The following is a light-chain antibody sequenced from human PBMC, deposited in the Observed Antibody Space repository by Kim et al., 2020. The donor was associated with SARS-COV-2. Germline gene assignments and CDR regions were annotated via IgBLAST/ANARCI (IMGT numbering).Light chain of an antibody. J-gene: IGLJ2*01. Sequence: QSVLTQPPSASGAPGQRVTISCSGGSFNIESNTVNWYQQLPGAAPKVVIYNNNQRPSGVPDRFSGSKSGTSASLAISGLHSDDEADFYCAVYDDDLKRVVFGGGTQLTVL. V-gene: IGLV1-44*01. CDR1: SFNIESNT. CDR2: NNN. CDR3: AVYDDDLKRVV.